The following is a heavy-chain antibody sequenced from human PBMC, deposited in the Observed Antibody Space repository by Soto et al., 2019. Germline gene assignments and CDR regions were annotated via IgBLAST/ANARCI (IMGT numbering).Heavy chain of an antibody. Sequence: SETLSLTCAVYGGSFSGYYWSWIRQPPGKGLEWIGEINHSGSTNYNPPLKSRVTISVDTPKNQFSLKLSSVTAADTAVYYCASTVGVTTYNDAFDIWGQGTMVTVSS. CDR2: INHSGST. J-gene: IGHJ3*02. CDR1: GGSFSGYY. D-gene: IGHD4-17*01. V-gene: IGHV4-34*01. CDR3: ASTVGVTTYNDAFDI.